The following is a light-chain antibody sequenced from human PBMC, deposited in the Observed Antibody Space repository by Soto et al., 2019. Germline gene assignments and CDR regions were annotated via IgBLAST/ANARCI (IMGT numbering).Light chain of an antibody. CDR1: QTISSW. Sequence: DIQMTQSPSTLSGSVGARVTITCRASQTISSWLAWYQQKPGKAPKLLIYKASTLKSGVPSRFSGSGSGTEFTLTISSLQPDDCATYYCQHYNSYSDAFGQGTNVDIK. J-gene: IGKJ1*01. V-gene: IGKV1-5*03. CDR3: QHYNSYSDA. CDR2: KAS.